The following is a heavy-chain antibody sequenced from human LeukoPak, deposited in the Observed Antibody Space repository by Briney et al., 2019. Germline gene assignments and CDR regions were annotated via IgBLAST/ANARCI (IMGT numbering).Heavy chain of an antibody. V-gene: IGHV4-61*02. CDR1: GGSISSGSYY. CDR3: ASSRDSHYYYYGMDV. D-gene: IGHD3/OR15-3a*01. J-gene: IGHJ6*02. Sequence: SQTLSLTCTVSGGSISSGSYYWSWIRQPAGKGLEWIGRIYIGGSTNYNPSLKSRFTISVDTSENQFSLKLSSVTAADTAVYYCASSRDSHYYYYGMDVWGQGTTVTVSS. CDR2: IYIGGST.